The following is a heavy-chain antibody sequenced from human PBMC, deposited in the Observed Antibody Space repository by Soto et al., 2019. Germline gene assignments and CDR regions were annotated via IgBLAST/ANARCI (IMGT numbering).Heavy chain of an antibody. CDR2: ISSSSSYI. CDR3: ARGDDFWSGYYTKYYYMDV. CDR1: GFNFSSYG. D-gene: IGHD3-3*01. J-gene: IGHJ6*03. V-gene: IGHV3-21*01. Sequence: GGSLRLSSAASGFNFSSYGMNWVRQAPGKGLEWVSSISSSSSYIYYADSVKGRFTISRDNAKNSLYLQMNSLRAEDTAVYYCARGDDFWSGYYTKYYYMDVWGKGTTVTVSS.